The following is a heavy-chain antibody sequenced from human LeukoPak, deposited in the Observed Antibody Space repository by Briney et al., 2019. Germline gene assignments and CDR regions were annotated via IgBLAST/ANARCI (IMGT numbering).Heavy chain of an antibody. V-gene: IGHV3-15*01. D-gene: IGHD3-9*01. J-gene: IGHJ4*02. CDR1: GFTFSNAW. CDR3: TTDRERYFDWSSPYYFDY. Sequence: GGSLRLSCAASGFTFSNAWMSWVRQAPGKGLEWVGRIKSKTDGGTTDYAAPVKGRFTISRDDSKNTLYLQMNSLKTADTAVYYCTTDRERYFDWSSPYYFDYWGQGTLVTVSS. CDR2: IKSKTDGGTT.